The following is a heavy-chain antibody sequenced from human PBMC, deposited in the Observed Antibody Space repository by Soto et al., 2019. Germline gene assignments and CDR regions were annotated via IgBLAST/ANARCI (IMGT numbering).Heavy chain of an antibody. CDR1: GGSVSSGSYY. Sequence: PSETLSLTCTVSGGSVSSGSYYWSWIRQPPGKGLEWIGYIYYSGSTNYNPSLKSRVTISVDTSKNQFSLKLSSVTAAATAVYYCARDLKVRGPYYFDYWGQGTLVTVSS. CDR2: IYYSGST. J-gene: IGHJ4*02. V-gene: IGHV4-61*01. CDR3: ARDLKVRGPYYFDY. D-gene: IGHD3-10*01.